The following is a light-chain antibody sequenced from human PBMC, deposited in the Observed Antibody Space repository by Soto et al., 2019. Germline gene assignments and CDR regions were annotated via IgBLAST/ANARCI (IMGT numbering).Light chain of an antibody. Sequence: QSILTQPPSISGAPGQRVTIYCTGGRSNIEAGYHVHWYQQLPGRAPKLLVFGNDNRPSGVPDRFSGSRSSTSASLAITGLQAEDEGHYYCHSYDNLLRESVFGGGTKLTVL. V-gene: IGLV1-40*01. CDR2: GND. CDR3: HSYDNLLRESV. CDR1: RSNIEAGYH. J-gene: IGLJ2*01.